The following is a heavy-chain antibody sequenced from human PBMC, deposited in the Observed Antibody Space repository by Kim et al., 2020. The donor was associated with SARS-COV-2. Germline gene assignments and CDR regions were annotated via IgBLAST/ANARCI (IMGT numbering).Heavy chain of an antibody. D-gene: IGHD4-4*01. Sequence: SQTLSLTCAISGDSVSSPIAAWSWIRQSPSGGLEWLGRTYYRSKWYNDYAVSVKSRINIIPDTSKNQVSLQLNSVTPDDTAVYYCAREPKRLPRVRSDFDYWGQGTLVTVSS. J-gene: IGHJ4*02. CDR3: AREPKRLPRVRSDFDY. CDR2: TYYRSKWYN. CDR1: GDSVSSPIAA. V-gene: IGHV6-1*01.